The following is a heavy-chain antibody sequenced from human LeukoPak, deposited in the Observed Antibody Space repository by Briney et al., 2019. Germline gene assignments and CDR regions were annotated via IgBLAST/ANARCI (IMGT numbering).Heavy chain of an antibody. D-gene: IGHD2-21*02. J-gene: IGHJ3*02. CDR2: IKSKTDGGTT. V-gene: IGHV3-15*01. Sequence: GGSLRLSCAASGFSFRNAWMSWVRQAPGKGLEWVGRIKSKTDGGTTDYAAPVKGRFTIPRDDSKNTLYLQMNSLKTEDTAVYYCTTVWNCGGDCSDAFDIWGQGTMVTVSS. CDR1: GFSFRNAW. CDR3: TTVWNCGGDCSDAFDI.